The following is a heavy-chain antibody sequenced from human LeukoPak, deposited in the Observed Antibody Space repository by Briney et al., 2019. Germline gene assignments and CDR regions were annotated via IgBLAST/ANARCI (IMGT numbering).Heavy chain of an antibody. CDR1: GYTFTGYY. J-gene: IGHJ4*02. D-gene: IGHD3-10*01. V-gene: IGHV1-2*02. CDR3: ARATLWFGELFYPY. CDR2: INPNSGGT. Sequence: ASVKVSCKASGYTFTGYYMHWVRQAPGQGLEWMGWINPNSGGTNYAQKFQGRVTMTRDTSISTAYMELSRLRSDDTAVYYCARATLWFGELFYPYWGQGALVTVSS.